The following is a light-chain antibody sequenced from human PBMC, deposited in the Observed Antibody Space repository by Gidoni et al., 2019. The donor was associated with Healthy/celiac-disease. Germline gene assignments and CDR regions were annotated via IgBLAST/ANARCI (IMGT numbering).Light chain of an antibody. CDR1: SSYVCGLNY. J-gene: IGLJ2*01. CDR3: SSYTSSSTGV. Sequence: QSALTQPASVSVSPGQSNTISCTGTSSYVCGLNYVSWYPQHPGKAPKLMIHEVSNRPSGVSNRFSGPKSGNTASLTIAGLQAGDEADYYCSSYTSSSTGVFGGGTKLTVL. V-gene: IGLV2-14*01. CDR2: EVS.